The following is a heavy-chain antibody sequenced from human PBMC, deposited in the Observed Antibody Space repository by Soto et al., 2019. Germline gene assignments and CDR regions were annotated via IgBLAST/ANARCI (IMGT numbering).Heavy chain of an antibody. V-gene: IGHV3-48*03. CDR1: GVTVSNLE. D-gene: IGHD2-2*01. Sequence: PAGCLGLACAASGVTVSNLEMDWVRQATGKGLEWVSYINTAGSTKYYAESVKGRFTISRDNARISLFLQMNSLRAEDTAVYYCARAECSTPNCLTAYYSYGLDVWGQGTTVTVSS. CDR2: INTAGSTK. CDR3: ARAECSTPNCLTAYYSYGLDV. J-gene: IGHJ6*02.